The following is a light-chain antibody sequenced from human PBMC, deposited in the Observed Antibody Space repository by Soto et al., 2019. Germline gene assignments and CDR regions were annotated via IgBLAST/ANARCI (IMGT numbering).Light chain of an antibody. Sequence: DIQMTQSPSSLSASVGDRVTITCRASQSISSYLNWYQQKPGKAPKLLIYAASSLQSGVPSRFSGSGSGTDFTLTISSLQPEDFATNYCQQVNSYPLTFGGGTKVDIK. CDR3: QQVNSYPLT. V-gene: IGKV1-39*01. CDR2: AAS. J-gene: IGKJ4*01. CDR1: QSISSY.